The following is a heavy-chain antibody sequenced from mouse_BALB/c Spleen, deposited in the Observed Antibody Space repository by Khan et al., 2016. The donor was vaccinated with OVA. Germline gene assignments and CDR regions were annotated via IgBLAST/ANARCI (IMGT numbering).Heavy chain of an antibody. CDR2: IWGGGGT. CDR3: ARAYYRFDGYYAIDY. J-gene: IGHJ4*01. D-gene: IGHD2-14*01. CDR1: GFSLSRYN. Sequence: QVQLKESGPGLVAPSQSLSITCSVSGFSLSRYNIHWVRQPPGKGLEWLGMIWGGGGTDYNSTLKSRLTISKDNSESQAFLKMNSLQTDDTAMYYCARAYYRFDGYYAIDYWGQGTSVTVSS. V-gene: IGHV2-6-4*01.